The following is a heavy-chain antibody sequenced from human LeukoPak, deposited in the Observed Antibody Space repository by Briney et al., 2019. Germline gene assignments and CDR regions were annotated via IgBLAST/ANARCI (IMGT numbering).Heavy chain of an antibody. J-gene: IGHJ4*02. CDR3: ATSLGDGYNFLFDY. D-gene: IGHD5-24*01. V-gene: IGHV5-51*01. CDR2: IYPAGSDT. Sequence: GESLKISCEHFGYDFSTYWIGWVRQMPGKGLDWMGVIYPAGSDTRYSPSFQGQVTISADKSISTAYLQWSSLKASDTAMYYCATSLGDGYNFLFDYWGQGTLVTVSS. CDR1: GYDFSTYW.